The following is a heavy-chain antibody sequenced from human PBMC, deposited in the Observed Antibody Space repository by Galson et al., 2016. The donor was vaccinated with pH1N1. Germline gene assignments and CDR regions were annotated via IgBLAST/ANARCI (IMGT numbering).Heavy chain of an antibody. D-gene: IGHD1-26*01. V-gene: IGHV3-9*01. J-gene: IGHJ4*02. Sequence: SLRLSCAASGFTFDDYAMHWVRQAPGKGLEWVSGISWNNGSMDYADSVKGRFTISRDNAENSLFLQVNSLRAEDTALYYCAKVGGFYYGTFDYWGQGTLVTVSS. CDR2: ISWNNGSM. CDR3: AKVGGFYYGTFDY. CDR1: GFTFDDYA.